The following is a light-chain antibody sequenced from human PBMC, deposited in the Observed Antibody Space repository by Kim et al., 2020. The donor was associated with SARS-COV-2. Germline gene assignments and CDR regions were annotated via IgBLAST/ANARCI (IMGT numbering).Light chain of an antibody. J-gene: IGLJ2*01. CDR1: IRRCYY. Sequence: LGPTVRTTSNGDIRRCYYASWDQQRPGQAPILVIYDKNNRPSGIPDRFSGSSAGNTASLTITGTQADDEADYYCNSQDSSNNVLFGGGTRLTVL. CDR3: NSQDSSNNVL. V-gene: IGLV3-19*01. CDR2: DKN.